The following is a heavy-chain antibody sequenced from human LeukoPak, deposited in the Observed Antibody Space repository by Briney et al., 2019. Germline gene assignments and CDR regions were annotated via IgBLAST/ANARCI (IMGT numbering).Heavy chain of an antibody. J-gene: IGHJ6*02. CDR1: GFTVSSNY. CDR2: IYSGGST. Sequence: PGGSLRLSCAASGFTVSSNYMSWVRQAPGKGLEWVSVIYSGGSTYYADSVKGRFTISRDNSKNTLYLQMNSLRAEDTAVYYCARDGYYDSSGPGMDVWGQGTTVTVSS. D-gene: IGHD3-22*01. V-gene: IGHV3-53*01. CDR3: ARDGYYDSSGPGMDV.